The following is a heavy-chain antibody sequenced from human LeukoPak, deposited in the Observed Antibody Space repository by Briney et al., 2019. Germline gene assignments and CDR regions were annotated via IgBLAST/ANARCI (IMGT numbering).Heavy chain of an antibody. Sequence: GGSLRLSCAASGFTFSSYWMNWVRQAPGKGLEWVANIKQDGSEKYYVDSVKGRFTISRDNPKNSLYLQMNSLRAEDTAVYYCARDPTQYCSSTSCPGGDYFDYWGQGTLVTVSS. CDR3: ARDPTQYCSSTSCPGGDYFDY. D-gene: IGHD2-2*01. CDR2: IKQDGSEK. CDR1: GFTFSSYW. J-gene: IGHJ4*02. V-gene: IGHV3-7*01.